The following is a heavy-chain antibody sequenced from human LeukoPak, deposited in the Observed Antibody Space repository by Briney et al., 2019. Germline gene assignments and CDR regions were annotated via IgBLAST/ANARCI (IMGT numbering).Heavy chain of an antibody. Sequence: GASVKVSCKASGYTFTSYDINWVRQATGQGLEWMRWMNPNSGNTGYAQKFQGRVTITRNTSISTAYMELSSLISDDTAVYYCARGDTYGVDYWGQGTLVTVSS. D-gene: IGHD5-18*01. CDR1: GYTFTSYD. J-gene: IGHJ4*02. V-gene: IGHV1-8*03. CDR2: MNPNSGNT. CDR3: ARGDTYGVDY.